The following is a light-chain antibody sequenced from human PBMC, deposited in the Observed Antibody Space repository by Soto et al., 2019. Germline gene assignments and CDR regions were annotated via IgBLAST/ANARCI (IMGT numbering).Light chain of an antibody. V-gene: IGLV2-14*01. J-gene: IGLJ1*01. CDR2: DVS. CDR1: SSDVGAYNY. Sequence: QSVLTQPASVSGSPGQSITLSCTGTSSDVGAYNYVSWYQQHPGKAPKLMIHDVSNRPSGVSNRFSGSKSGNTASLTISGLEAEDEADYYCSSYTSSSTYVLGTGTKLTVL. CDR3: SSYTSSSTYV.